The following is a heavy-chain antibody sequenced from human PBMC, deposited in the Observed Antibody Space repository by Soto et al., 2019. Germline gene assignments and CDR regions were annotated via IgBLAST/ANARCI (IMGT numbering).Heavy chain of an antibody. CDR1: GGSFSGYS. Sequence: QVQLQQWGAGLLKPSETLSLTCAVNGGSFSGYSWTWIRQAPGKGLDWIGEINYTGTTNYSPSLKSRVTLSVDTSKNQFSLELRSVSAADTAVHYCAREGGSGWYYYDYWGHGTLVTVSS. J-gene: IGHJ4*01. D-gene: IGHD6-19*01. CDR3: AREGGSGWYYYDY. CDR2: INYTGTT. V-gene: IGHV4-34*02.